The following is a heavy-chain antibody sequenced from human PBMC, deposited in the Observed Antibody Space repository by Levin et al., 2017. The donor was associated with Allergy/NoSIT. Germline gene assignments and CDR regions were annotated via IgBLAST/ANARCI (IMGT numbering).Heavy chain of an antibody. CDR1: GFRFNEYG. Sequence: GESLKISCGASGFRFNEYGMHWVRQAPGKGLEWVAVISYDGTNKFYGDSAKGRFTISRDKSKNTLYLEMNSLRPEDTAIYYCARFNGVYGDYGLDVWGQGTTVTVSS. D-gene: IGHD4-17*01. CDR2: ISYDGTNK. V-gene: IGHV3-30*03. J-gene: IGHJ6*02. CDR3: ARFNGVYGDYGLDV.